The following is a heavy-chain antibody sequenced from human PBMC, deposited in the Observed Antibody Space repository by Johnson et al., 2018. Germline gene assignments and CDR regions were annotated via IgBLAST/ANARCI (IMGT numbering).Heavy chain of an antibody. CDR3: AMDSRRFEGFDI. CDR2: ISGSSNYI. Sequence: QLVESGGGLVKPGGSLRLSCAASGFAFNTYSINWVRQAPGKGLEWVSSISGSSNYIYYADSVKGRFTISRDNAKNSLYLQVNSLGAEDTATYYCAMDSRRFEGFDIWGQVTMVTVSS. CDR1: GFAFNTYS. V-gene: IGHV3-21*01. D-gene: IGHD6-13*01. J-gene: IGHJ3*02.